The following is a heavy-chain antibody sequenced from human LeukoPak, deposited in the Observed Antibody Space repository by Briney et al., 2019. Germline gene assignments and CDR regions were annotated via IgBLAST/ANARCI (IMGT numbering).Heavy chain of an antibody. V-gene: IGHV3-30*02. CDR3: AIGVNYAFDD. CDR1: GLILSDSG. J-gene: IGHJ4*02. CDR2: LRYDGRSK. Sequence: PGGSLRLSCTASGLILSDSGFDWVRQAPGKGLKWVAFLRYDGRSKYYLDAVKGRFTISRDNSKNTVYLQMDSLRPEDTAVYYCAIGVNYAFDDWGQGTLVTVSS. D-gene: IGHD1-7*01.